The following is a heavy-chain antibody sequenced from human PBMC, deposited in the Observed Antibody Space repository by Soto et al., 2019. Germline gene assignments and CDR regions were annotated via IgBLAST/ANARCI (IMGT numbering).Heavy chain of an antibody. V-gene: IGHV3-23*01. Sequence: EVQLLESGGGFVQPGGFLRLSCAASGFTFSSYAMSWVRQAPGKGLEWVPAITDSGGDTYHADSVKGRFTISRDNSKNTLYMQMNSLTAEDTAVYYCAKGSASSRPYYFDYWGQGTLVTVSS. CDR3: AKGSASSRPYYFDY. CDR2: ITDSGGDT. CDR1: GFTFSSYA. J-gene: IGHJ4*02. D-gene: IGHD2-2*01.